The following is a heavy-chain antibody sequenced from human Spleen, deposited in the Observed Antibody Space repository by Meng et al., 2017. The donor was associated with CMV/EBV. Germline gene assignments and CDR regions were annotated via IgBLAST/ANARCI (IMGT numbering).Heavy chain of an antibody. CDR1: GFTFDDFA. V-gene: IGHV3-43D*03. CDR2: ITWDGGST. D-gene: IGHD6-6*01. CDR3: AKDLYRGAARHTLSF. Sequence: GGSLRLSCAASGFTFDDFAMHWVRQAPGRGLEWVSLITWDGGSTYYADSVKGRFTISRDNSKNSLYLQMSSLRAEDAALYYCAKDLYRGAARHTLSFWGQGTLVTVSS. J-gene: IGHJ4*02.